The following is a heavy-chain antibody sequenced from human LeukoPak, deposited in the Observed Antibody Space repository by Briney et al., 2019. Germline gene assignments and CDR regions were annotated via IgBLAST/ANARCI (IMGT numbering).Heavy chain of an antibody. CDR2: MNPNSGNT. D-gene: IGHD6-13*01. Sequence: EASVKVSCKASGYTFTSYDINWVRQATGQGLEWMGWMNPNSGNTGYAQKFQGRVTMTRNTSISTAYMELSSLRSEDTAVYYCARGRGSSWRQDLDYWGQGTLVTVSS. V-gene: IGHV1-8*01. CDR1: GYTFTSYD. CDR3: ARGRGSSWRQDLDY. J-gene: IGHJ4*02.